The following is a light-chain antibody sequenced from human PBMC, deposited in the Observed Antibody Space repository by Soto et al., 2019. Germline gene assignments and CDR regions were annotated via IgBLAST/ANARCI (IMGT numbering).Light chain of an antibody. V-gene: IGKV3-20*01. CDR1: QSVSSSY. CDR2: GAS. Sequence: IVLTQSPGTLSLSPGERATLSCRASQSVSSSYLAWYQQKPGQAPRLLIYGASNRATGIPDRFSGSGSGTDFTLTISRLEPEDFAVYYCQQYGRSPFTFGPGTKVDIK. CDR3: QQYGRSPFT. J-gene: IGKJ3*01.